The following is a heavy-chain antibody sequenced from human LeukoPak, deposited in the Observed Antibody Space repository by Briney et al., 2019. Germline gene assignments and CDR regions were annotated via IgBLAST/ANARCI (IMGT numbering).Heavy chain of an antibody. D-gene: IGHD4-17*01. V-gene: IGHV4-39*01. CDR2: IYYSGST. Sequence: PSETLSLTCTVSGGSISSSSYYWGWIRQPPGKGLEWIGSIYYSGSTYYNPSLKSRVTISVDTSKNQFSLKLSSVTAADTAVYYCARRRWKPVWATVTKARDAFDIWGQGTMVTVSS. CDR1: GGSISSSSYY. J-gene: IGHJ3*02. CDR3: ARRRWKPVWATVTKARDAFDI.